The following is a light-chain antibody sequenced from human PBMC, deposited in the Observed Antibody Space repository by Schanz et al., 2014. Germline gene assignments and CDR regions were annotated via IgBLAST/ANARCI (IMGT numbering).Light chain of an antibody. J-gene: IGLJ2*01. CDR3: SAYTSSSTLV. CDR2: DVS. V-gene: IGLV2-14*01. CDR1: SSDVGGYNF. Sequence: QSALTQPPSASGSPGQSVTISCTGTSSDVGGYNFVSWYQQHPGKAPKLMIYDVSDRPSGVSNRFSGSKSGNTASLTISGLQAEDEADYYCSAYTSSSTLVFGGGTKLT.